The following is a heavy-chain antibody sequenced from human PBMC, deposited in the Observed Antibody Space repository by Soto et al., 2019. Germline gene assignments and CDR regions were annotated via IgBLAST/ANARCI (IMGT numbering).Heavy chain of an antibody. CDR3: ARDLSSSSWGYYYSYGMDV. D-gene: IGHD6-13*01. Sequence: QVQLVESGGGVVQPGRSLRLSCAASGFTFSSYGMHWVRQAPGKGLEWVAVIWYDGSNKYYADSVKGRFTISRDNSKNTLYLQMNSLRAEDTAVYYCARDLSSSSWGYYYSYGMDVWGQGTTVTVSS. J-gene: IGHJ6*02. V-gene: IGHV3-33*01. CDR1: GFTFSSYG. CDR2: IWYDGSNK.